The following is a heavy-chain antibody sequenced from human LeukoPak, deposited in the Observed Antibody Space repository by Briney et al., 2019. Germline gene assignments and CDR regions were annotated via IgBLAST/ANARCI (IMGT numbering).Heavy chain of an antibody. D-gene: IGHD6-6*01. Sequence: SQTLSLTCTVSGGSISSGNYYWSWIRQPAGKGLEWIGRIYTSGSTNYNPSLKSRVTISVDTSKNQFTLKLSSVTASDTAVYYCARDGDSSSSFDYWGQGTLVTVSS. CDR3: ARDGDSSSSFDY. CDR1: GGSISSGNYY. J-gene: IGHJ4*02. CDR2: IYTSGST. V-gene: IGHV4-61*02.